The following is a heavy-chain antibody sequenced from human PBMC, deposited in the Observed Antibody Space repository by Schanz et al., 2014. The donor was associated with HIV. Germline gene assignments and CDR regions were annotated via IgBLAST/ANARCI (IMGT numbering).Heavy chain of an antibody. CDR1: GFTLSSYS. Sequence: VRLVESGGGVVRPGRSLRLSCAASGFTLSSYSMNWVRQAPGKGLEWVSSIGSGGGYKYYADSVNGRFTISRDNAKNSLHLQMSRLGAEDTAVYYCARDLHDYGDARTDYWGQGILVTVSS. D-gene: IGHD4-17*01. CDR3: ARDLHDYGDARTDY. J-gene: IGHJ4*02. V-gene: IGHV3-21*02. CDR2: IGSGGGYK.